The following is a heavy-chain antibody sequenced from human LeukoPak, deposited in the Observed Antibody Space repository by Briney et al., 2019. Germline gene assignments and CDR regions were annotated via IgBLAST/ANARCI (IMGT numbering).Heavy chain of an antibody. V-gene: IGHV4-59*01. CDR3: ARERGELPKSLYYYYYYMDV. Sequence: TSETLSLTCTVSGGSISSYYWSWIRQPPGKGLEWIGYIYCSGSTNYNPSLKSRVTISVDTSKNQFFLKLSSVTAADTAVYYCARERGELPKSLYYYYYYMDVWGKGTTVTVSS. J-gene: IGHJ6*03. D-gene: IGHD1-26*01. CDR2: IYCSGST. CDR1: GGSISSYY.